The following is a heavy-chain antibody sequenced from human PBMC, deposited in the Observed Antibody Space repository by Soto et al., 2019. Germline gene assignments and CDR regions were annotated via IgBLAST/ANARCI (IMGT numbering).Heavy chain of an antibody. CDR1: GYTFTSYD. J-gene: IGHJ6*02. V-gene: IGHV1-8*01. Sequence: QVQLVQSGAEVKKPGASVKVSCKASGYTFTSYDINWVRQATGQGLEWMGWMNPNSGNTGYAQKFQGRVTMTRNTSXRXXYMELSSLRSEDTAVYYCARDASPPGYYYYYGMDVWGQGTTVTVSS. D-gene: IGHD1-1*01. CDR3: ARDASPPGYYYYYGMDV. CDR2: MNPNSGNT.